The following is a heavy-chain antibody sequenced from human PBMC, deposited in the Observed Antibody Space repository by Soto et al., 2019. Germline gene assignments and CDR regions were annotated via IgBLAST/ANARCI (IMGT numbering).Heavy chain of an antibody. Sequence: QVQLQESGPGLVKPSQTLSLTCTVSGGSISRGGYYWSWIRQHPGKGLEWIGYIYYSGGTYYNPSLQSRVTISVDTSENQFSLRLSSVTAADTAVYYCARKDSGYAYYMDVWGKGTTVTVSS. CDR1: GGSISRGGYY. D-gene: IGHD5-12*01. V-gene: IGHV4-31*03. CDR2: IYYSGGT. CDR3: ARKDSGYAYYMDV. J-gene: IGHJ6*03.